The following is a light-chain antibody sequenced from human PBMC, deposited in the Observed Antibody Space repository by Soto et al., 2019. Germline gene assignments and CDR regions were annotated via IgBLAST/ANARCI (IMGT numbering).Light chain of an antibody. CDR1: QTISSW. V-gene: IGKV1-5*03. Sequence: EIQMTQSPSSLSASIGDRVTITCRASQTISSWLAWYQQKPGKAPNLLIYKASTLKSGVPSRFSGSGSGTEFTLTISSLQPDDFATYYCQHYNSYSEAFGQGTKVDIK. J-gene: IGKJ1*01. CDR3: QHYNSYSEA. CDR2: KAS.